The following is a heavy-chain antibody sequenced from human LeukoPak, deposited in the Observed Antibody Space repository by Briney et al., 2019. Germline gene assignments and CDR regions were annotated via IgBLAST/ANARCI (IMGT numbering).Heavy chain of an antibody. J-gene: IGHJ6*02. V-gene: IGHV1-18*01. CDR2: ISAYNGNT. D-gene: IGHD3-22*01. CDR3: ARDITDDSSGYSV. Sequence: AXXXGLXWMGXISAYNGNTNYAQKLQGRVTMTTDTSTSTAYMELRSLRSDDTAVYYCARDITDDSSGYSVWGQGTTVTVSS.